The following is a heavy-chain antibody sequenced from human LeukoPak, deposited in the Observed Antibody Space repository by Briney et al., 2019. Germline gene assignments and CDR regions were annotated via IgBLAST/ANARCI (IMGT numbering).Heavy chain of an antibody. Sequence: GGSLRLSCAASGFTFSSYSMNWVRQAPGKGLEWVSSISSSSSYIYYADSVKGRFTISRDNSENTLYLQMNSLRAEDTAVYYCARGWELLGHDAFDIWGQGTMVTVSS. V-gene: IGHV3-21*01. CDR2: ISSSSSYI. CDR3: ARGWELLGHDAFDI. CDR1: GFTFSSYS. J-gene: IGHJ3*02. D-gene: IGHD1-26*01.